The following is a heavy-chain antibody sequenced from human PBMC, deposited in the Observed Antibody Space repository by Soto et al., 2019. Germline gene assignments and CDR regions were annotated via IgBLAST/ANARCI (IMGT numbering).Heavy chain of an antibody. D-gene: IGHD3-16*02. Sequence: EVQLVESGGGLVQPGGSLRLSCATSGFTFTTFWMSWVRQAPGKGPEWVANINQDGSVQYYVDSVTGRFTISRDNAQSSLYLQMNSLRAADTAVYYCVIGHTYIVFWGQGTLVTVSS. CDR1: GFTFTTFW. CDR2: INQDGSVQ. CDR3: VIGHTYIVF. J-gene: IGHJ4*02. V-gene: IGHV3-7*01.